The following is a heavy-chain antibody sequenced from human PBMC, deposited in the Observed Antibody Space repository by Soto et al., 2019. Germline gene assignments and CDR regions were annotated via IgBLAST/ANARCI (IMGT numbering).Heavy chain of an antibody. D-gene: IGHD3-3*01. CDR1: GFTFSSYA. Sequence: EVQLLESGGGLVQPGGSLRLSCAASGFTFSSYAMSWVRQAPGKGLEWVSAISGSGGSTYYADSVKGRFTISRDNSKNTLYLQMNSLRAEDTAVYYCAKDGPTYYDFWSGHFDYWGQGTLVTVSS. V-gene: IGHV3-23*01. CDR2: ISGSGGST. J-gene: IGHJ4*02. CDR3: AKDGPTYYDFWSGHFDY.